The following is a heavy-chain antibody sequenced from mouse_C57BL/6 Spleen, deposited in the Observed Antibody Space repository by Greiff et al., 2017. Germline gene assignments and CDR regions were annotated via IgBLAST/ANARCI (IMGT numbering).Heavy chain of an antibody. CDR2: ISDGGSYT. Sequence: EVKLMESGGGLVKPGGSLKLSCAASGFTFSSYAMSWVRQTPEKRLEWVATISDGGSYTYYPDNVKGRFTISRDNAKNNLYLQMSHLKSEDTAMYYCARVDYLYYFDYSGQGTTLTVSS. CDR1: GFTFSSYA. V-gene: IGHV5-4*03. CDR3: ARVDYLYYFDY. D-gene: IGHD2-4*01. J-gene: IGHJ2*01.